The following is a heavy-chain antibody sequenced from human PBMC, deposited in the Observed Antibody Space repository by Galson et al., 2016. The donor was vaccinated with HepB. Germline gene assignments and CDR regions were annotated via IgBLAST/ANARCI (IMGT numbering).Heavy chain of an antibody. CDR1: GDSLIHYY. V-gene: IGHV4-59*01. CDR3: GRWNEGLDY. CDR2: IYYNGHT. J-gene: IGHJ4*02. D-gene: IGHD1-1*01. Sequence: LSLTCTVSGDSLIHYYWGWIRQPPGKGLEWIGHIYYNGHTNYNLSLTSRLSMSVDTSNNQFSLKLSSVTAADTAVYYCGRWNEGLDYRGQGTLVTVSS.